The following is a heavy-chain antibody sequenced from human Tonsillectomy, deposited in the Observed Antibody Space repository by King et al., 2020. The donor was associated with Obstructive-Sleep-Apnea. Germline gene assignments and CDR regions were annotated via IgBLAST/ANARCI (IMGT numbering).Heavy chain of an antibody. Sequence: VQLVESGGGVVQPGRSLRLSCAASGFTFSTYALHWVRQAPGKGLEWVAVISYDGGNKYYADSVKGRFTISRDNSKNTLYLQMNSLRAEDTAVYYCAGGLHYYDSSGYSYYFDYWGQGTLVTVSS. J-gene: IGHJ4*02. D-gene: IGHD3-22*01. CDR1: GFTFSTYA. CDR2: ISYDGGNK. V-gene: IGHV3-30*04. CDR3: AGGLHYYDSSGYSYYFDY.